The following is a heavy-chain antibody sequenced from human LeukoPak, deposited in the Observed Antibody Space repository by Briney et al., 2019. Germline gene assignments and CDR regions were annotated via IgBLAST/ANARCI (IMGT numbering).Heavy chain of an antibody. CDR1: GGSISSSSYY. CDR2: IYYSGST. V-gene: IGHV4-39*01. CDR3: ASRGDYYDSSGYYASLDY. J-gene: IGHJ4*02. Sequence: SETLSLTCTVSGGSISSSSYYWGWIRQPPGKGLEWIVSIYYSGSTYYNPSLKSRVTISVDTSKNQFSLKLSSVTAADTAVYYCASRGDYYDSSGYYASLDYWGQGTLVTVSS. D-gene: IGHD3-22*01.